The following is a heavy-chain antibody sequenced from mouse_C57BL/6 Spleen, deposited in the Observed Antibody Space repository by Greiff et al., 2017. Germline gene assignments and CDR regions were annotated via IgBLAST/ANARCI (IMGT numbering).Heavy chain of an antibody. V-gene: IGHV1-54*01. CDR1: GYAFSNYL. CDR2: INPGSGGT. CDR3: ARVYSNYVNAMDY. Sequence: QVQLKESGAELVRPGTSVKVSCKASGYAFSNYLIEWVKQRPGQGLEWIGVINPGSGGTNYNEKFKGKATLTADKSSSTAYMQLSSLTSEDSAVYCCARVYSNYVNAMDYWGQGTSVTVSS. J-gene: IGHJ4*01. D-gene: IGHD2-5*01.